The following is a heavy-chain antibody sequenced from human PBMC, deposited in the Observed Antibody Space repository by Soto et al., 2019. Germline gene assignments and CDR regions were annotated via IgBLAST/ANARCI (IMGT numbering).Heavy chain of an antibody. D-gene: IGHD6-13*01. J-gene: IGHJ2*01. CDR1: GFTFSSYG. Sequence: QVQLVESGGGVVQPGRSLRLSCAASGFTFSSYGMHWVRQAPGKGLEWVAVISYDGSNKYYADSVNGRFTISRDNSKDTLYQQMNSRRSEYTSMYSCAKHTSSSWLLYWSFDLWGRGTLVTVSS. CDR3: AKHTSSSWLLYWSFDL. V-gene: IGHV3-30*18. CDR2: ISYDGSNK.